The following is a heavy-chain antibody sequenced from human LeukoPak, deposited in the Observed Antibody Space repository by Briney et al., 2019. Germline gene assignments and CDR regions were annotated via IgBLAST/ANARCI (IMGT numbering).Heavy chain of an antibody. CDR2: FDPEDGET. CDR1: GYTLTELS. Sequence: ASVKVSCKVSGYTLTELSMHWVRQAPGKGLEWMGGFDPEDGETIYAQKFQGRVTMTEDTSTDTAYMELSSLRSEDTAVYYCATPTPRSGYDADAFDIWGQGTMVTVSS. J-gene: IGHJ3*02. CDR3: ATPTPRSGYDADAFDI. D-gene: IGHD5-12*01. V-gene: IGHV1-24*01.